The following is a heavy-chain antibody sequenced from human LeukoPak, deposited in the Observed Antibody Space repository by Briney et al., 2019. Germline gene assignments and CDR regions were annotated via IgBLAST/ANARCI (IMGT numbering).Heavy chain of an antibody. CDR2: MSYDGSNK. Sequence: GGSLRLSCAASGFTFSNYAMHWVRQAPGKGLEWVAVMSYDGSNKYYADSVKGRFTISRDNSKNTLYLQVNSLRAEDTAVYYCARAQRIHYDYYGMDVWGQGTTATVSS. D-gene: IGHD2/OR15-2a*01. V-gene: IGHV3-30-3*01. J-gene: IGHJ6*02. CDR1: GFTFSNYA. CDR3: ARAQRIHYDYYGMDV.